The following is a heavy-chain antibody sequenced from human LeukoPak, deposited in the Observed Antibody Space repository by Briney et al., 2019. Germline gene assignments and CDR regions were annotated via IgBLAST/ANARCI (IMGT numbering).Heavy chain of an antibody. D-gene: IGHD3-10*01. Sequence: SETLSLTCTVSGGSINSYWSWIRQPAGKGLEWIGRITGSGTITYNPALQSRLSISIDTSKNQFSLKLMSVTAADTAVYYCARDSGTTGEVKFDPWGQGTLVTVSS. CDR1: GGSINSY. J-gene: IGHJ5*02. CDR2: ITGSGTI. V-gene: IGHV4-4*07. CDR3: ARDSGTTGEVKFDP.